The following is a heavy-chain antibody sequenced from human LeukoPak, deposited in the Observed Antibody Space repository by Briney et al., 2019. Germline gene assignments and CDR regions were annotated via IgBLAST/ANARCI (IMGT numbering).Heavy chain of an antibody. CDR1: GFTFTSYA. V-gene: IGHV3-23*01. Sequence: PGGSLRLSCAASGFTFTSYAMSWVRQAPGKGLEWVSVISGSGGSTYYADSVKGRFTISRDNSKNTLYLQMNSLRAEDTAVYYCAKDRTAYLPAEYFQHWGQGTLVTVSP. D-gene: IGHD3/OR15-3a*01. CDR3: AKDRTAYLPAEYFQH. J-gene: IGHJ1*01. CDR2: ISGSGGST.